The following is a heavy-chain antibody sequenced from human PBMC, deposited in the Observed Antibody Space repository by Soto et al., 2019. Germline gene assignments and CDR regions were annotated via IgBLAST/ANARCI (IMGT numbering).Heavy chain of an antibody. D-gene: IGHD3-3*01. CDR2: IYYSGST. J-gene: IGHJ5*02. V-gene: IGHV4-31*03. CDR3: ARGRISWSGYYTGNNWFDP. Sequence: PSETLSLTCTVSGGSISSGGYYWSWIRQHPGKGLEWIGYIYYSGSTYYNPSLKSRVTISVDTSKNQFSLKLSSVTAADTAVYYCARGRISWSGYYTGNNWFDPWGQGTLVTVPQ. CDR1: GGSISSGGYY.